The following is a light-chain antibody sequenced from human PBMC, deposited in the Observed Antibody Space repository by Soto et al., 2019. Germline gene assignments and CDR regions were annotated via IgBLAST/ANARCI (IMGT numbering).Light chain of an antibody. CDR2: DAS. CDR3: QQYDNVSLT. Sequence: DIQMTQSPSSLSASVGDRVTFTCQASQDITNSLNWYQQKPGRAPKLQIYDASNLETGVPSRFSGGGSGTDFTFAISSLQPEDVATYYCQQYDNVSLTFGGGTKVGIK. V-gene: IGKV1-33*01. J-gene: IGKJ4*01. CDR1: QDITNS.